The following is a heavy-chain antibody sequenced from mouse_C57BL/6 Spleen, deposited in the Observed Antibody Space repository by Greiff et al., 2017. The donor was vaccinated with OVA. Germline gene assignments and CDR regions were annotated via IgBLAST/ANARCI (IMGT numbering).Heavy chain of an antibody. V-gene: IGHV1-80*01. CDR2: IYPGDGDT. Sequence: VQLQQSGAELVKPGASVKISCTASGYAFSSYWMNWVKQRPGKGLEWIGQIYPGDGDTNYNGKFKGKATLTADKSTSPAYMQLSSLTSEDSAVYFCARSEGNYDPDYWGQGTTLTVSS. D-gene: IGHD2-1*01. J-gene: IGHJ2*01. CDR1: GYAFSSYW. CDR3: ARSEGNYDPDY.